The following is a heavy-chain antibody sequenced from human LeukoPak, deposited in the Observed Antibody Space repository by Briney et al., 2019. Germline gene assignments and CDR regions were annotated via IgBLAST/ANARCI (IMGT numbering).Heavy chain of an antibody. D-gene: IGHD3-16*01. J-gene: IGHJ4*02. CDR2: ISSSSSYI. V-gene: IGHV3-21*01. CDR1: GFTFSSYS. CDR3: ARGPEGGSDY. Sequence: PGGSLRLSCAASGFTFSSYSMKWVRKAPGKGLEWVSSISSSSSYIYYADSVKGRFTISRDNAKNSLYLQMNSLRAEDKAVYYCARGPEGGSDYWGQGTLVTASS.